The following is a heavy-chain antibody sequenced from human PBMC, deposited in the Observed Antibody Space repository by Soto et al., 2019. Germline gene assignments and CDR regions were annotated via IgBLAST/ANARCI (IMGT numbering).Heavy chain of an antibody. CDR1: GYTFTGYY. V-gene: IGHV1-2*04. Sequence: ASVKVSCKASGYTFTGYYMHWVRQAPGQGLEWMGWINPNSGGTNYAQKFQGWVTMTRDTSISTAYMELSRLRSDDTAVYYCARPLGGYSSSWYAFDIWGQGTMVTVSS. J-gene: IGHJ3*02. D-gene: IGHD6-13*01. CDR2: INPNSGGT. CDR3: ARPLGGYSSSWYAFDI.